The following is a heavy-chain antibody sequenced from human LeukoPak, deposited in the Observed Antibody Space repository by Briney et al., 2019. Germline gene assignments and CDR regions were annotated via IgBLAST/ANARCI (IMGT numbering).Heavy chain of an antibody. CDR1: GYTFTSYG. J-gene: IGHJ4*02. CDR2: ISAYNGNT. Sequence: ASVTVSCKASGYTFTSYGISWVRQAAGQGRGWVGWISAYNGNTKYAQKLQGRVTMTPDNSTSTAYMELRSLRSDDRAVYYCARKYPPKFGDPYYFDYWGQGTLVTVSS. CDR3: ARKYPPKFGDPYYFDY. D-gene: IGHD3-10*01. V-gene: IGHV1-18*01.